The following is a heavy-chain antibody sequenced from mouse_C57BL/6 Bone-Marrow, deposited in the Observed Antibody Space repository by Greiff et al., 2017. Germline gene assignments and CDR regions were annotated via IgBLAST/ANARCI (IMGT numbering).Heavy chain of an antibody. Sequence: VHLVESGPELVKPGASVKISCKASGYAFSSSWMNWVKQRPGKGLAWIGRIYPGDGDTNYNGKCKGKATLTADKSSSTAYMQRSSLTSEDSAVYFCARVLITTVVATDYWGQGTTLTVSS. D-gene: IGHD1-1*01. V-gene: IGHV1-82*01. J-gene: IGHJ2*01. CDR2: IYPGDGDT. CDR1: GYAFSSSW. CDR3: ARVLITTVVATDY.